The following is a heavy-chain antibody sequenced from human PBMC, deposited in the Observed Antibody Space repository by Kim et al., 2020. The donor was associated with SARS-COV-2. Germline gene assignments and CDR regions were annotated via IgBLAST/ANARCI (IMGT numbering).Heavy chain of an antibody. Sequence: SETLSLTCTVSGGSISSGDDYWSWIRQPPGKGLEWIGYIYYSGITQYNPSLKSRVIISVDTSNNQFSLKLSSVTAADTAVYYCGRENFGSGKYAFDICG. V-gene: IGHV4-30-4*01. CDR3: GRENFGSGKYAFDI. CDR1: GGSISSGDDY. J-gene: IGHJ3*02. CDR2: IYYSGIT. D-gene: IGHD3-10*01.